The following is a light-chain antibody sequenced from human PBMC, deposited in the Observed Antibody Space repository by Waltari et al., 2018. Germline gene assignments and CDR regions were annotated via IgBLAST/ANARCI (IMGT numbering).Light chain of an antibody. Sequence: QSALTQPASVPWSPGQSITLSCTGARRDGGSANLVSWNLQHPGKAPTLIIFEVTKRPSGVSNRFSGSKSGNTASLTISGLQAEDEADYYCYSYAGGRVFGTGTKVTVL. CDR2: EVT. V-gene: IGLV2-23*02. J-gene: IGLJ1*01. CDR3: YSYAGGRV. CDR1: RRDGGSANL.